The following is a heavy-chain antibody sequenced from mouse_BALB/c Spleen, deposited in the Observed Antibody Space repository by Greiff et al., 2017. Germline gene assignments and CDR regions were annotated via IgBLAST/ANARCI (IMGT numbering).Heavy chain of an antibody. CDR1: GFTFSSYG. V-gene: IGHV5-6*03. D-gene: IGHD6-1*01. Sequence: EVMLVESGGGLVKPGGSLKLSCAASGFTFSSYGMSWVRQTPDKRLEWVATISSGGSYTYYPDSVKGRFTISRDNAKNTLYLQMSSLKSEDTAMYYCARPPQGMDYWGQGTSVTVSS. CDR3: ARPPQGMDY. CDR2: ISSGGSYT. J-gene: IGHJ4*01.